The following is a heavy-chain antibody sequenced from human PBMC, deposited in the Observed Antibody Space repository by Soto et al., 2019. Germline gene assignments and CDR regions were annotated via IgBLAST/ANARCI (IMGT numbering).Heavy chain of an antibody. J-gene: IGHJ6*03. CDR2: ISGSGGST. CDR3: AKGHSSYYYCYMDV. D-gene: IGHD6-13*01. V-gene: IGHV3-23*01. CDR1: GFTFSSYA. Sequence: EVQLLESGGGLVQPGGSLRLSCAASGFTFSSYAMSWVRQAPGKGLEWVSAISGSGGSTDYADSVKGRFTISRDNSKNTLYLQMNSLRAEDTAVYYCAKGHSSYYYCYMDVWGKGTTVTVSS.